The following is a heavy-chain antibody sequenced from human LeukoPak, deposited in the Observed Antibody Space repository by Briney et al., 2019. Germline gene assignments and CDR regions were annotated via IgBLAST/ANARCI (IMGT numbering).Heavy chain of an antibody. CDR1: GFTFDDYG. D-gene: IGHD3-22*01. J-gene: IGHJ4*01. Sequence: GGSLRLSCAASGFTFDDYGMSWVRQVPGKGLEWVSGINWNGGDTGYADSVKGRFTISRDNSKNTLHLQMNSLRVEDTAVYYCAKLPLAYDTSGYEHWGHGTLVTVSS. V-gene: IGHV3-20*04. CDR3: AKLPLAYDTSGYEH. CDR2: INWNGGDT.